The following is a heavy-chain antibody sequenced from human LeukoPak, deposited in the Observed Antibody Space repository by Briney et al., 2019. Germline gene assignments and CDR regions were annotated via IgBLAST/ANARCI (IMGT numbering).Heavy chain of an antibody. J-gene: IGHJ4*02. Sequence: PSETLSLTCTVSGVFISSYYWSWIRQPPGKGLEWIGYIFYSGNTIYNPSLRSRVTISADTSKNHFSLRLRSVTAADTAVYYCARLAAISGSDYPDDWGQGTLVTVSS. CDR2: IFYSGNT. CDR1: GVFISSYY. V-gene: IGHV4-59*08. CDR3: ARLAAISGSDYPDD. D-gene: IGHD1-26*01.